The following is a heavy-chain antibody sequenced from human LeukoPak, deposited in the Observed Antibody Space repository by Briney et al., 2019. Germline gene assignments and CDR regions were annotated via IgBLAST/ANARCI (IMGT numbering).Heavy chain of an antibody. V-gene: IGHV4-39*01. Sequence: SETLSLTCTVSGASISGSGYYWGWIRQPPGQGLEWIASIYSSGSTYYNASLQSRVTISIETSKNQTSLRLNSVTAADTAMYYCAKSGGYGLIDYWGQGTLVTVSS. J-gene: IGHJ4*02. CDR1: GASISGSGYY. CDR3: AKSGGYGLIDY. CDR2: IYSSGST. D-gene: IGHD1-26*01.